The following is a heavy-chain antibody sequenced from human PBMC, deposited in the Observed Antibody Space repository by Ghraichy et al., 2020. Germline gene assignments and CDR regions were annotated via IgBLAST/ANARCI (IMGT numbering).Heavy chain of an antibody. V-gene: IGHV3-23*01. CDR3: AREGFGDAVFDH. CDR1: GFTFSNHA. J-gene: IGHJ4*02. D-gene: IGHD4-17*01. CDR2: ITASGGHM. Sequence: GGSLRLSCAASGFTFSNHAMSWVRQAPGKGLEWVSSITASGGHMYYTDSVKGRFTLSRDNSKNTLSLQMNSLRDDDTAVYYCAREGFGDAVFDHWGQGTLVTVSS.